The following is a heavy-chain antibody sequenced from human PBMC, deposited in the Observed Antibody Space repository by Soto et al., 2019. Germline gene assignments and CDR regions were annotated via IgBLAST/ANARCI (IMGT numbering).Heavy chain of an antibody. CDR3: ARRYCGHFDS. Sequence: QVQLQESGPGLVKPSETLSLTCTVSGGSISSYYWSWIRQPPGKGLEWMGYIYYSGSTNYTPSLKSRVPISVDRSKNQFSLKLSSVTAADTAVYYCARRYCGHFDSWGQGTLVTVSS. D-gene: IGHD1-26*01. CDR1: GGSISSYY. CDR2: IYYSGST. J-gene: IGHJ4*02. V-gene: IGHV4-59*01.